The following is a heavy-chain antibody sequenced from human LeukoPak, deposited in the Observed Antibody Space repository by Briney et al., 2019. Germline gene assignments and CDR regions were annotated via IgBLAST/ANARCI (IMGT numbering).Heavy chain of an antibody. Sequence: PGGSLRLSCAASGFNFADSAMSWVRRTPRKGLEWVSLISFNGRNTYYGDSVKGRFTISRDNSKDTVYLQMNSLRAEDTAIFYCARDIELSTWGPGTMVTVSS. D-gene: IGHD5-12*01. CDR1: GFNFADSA. CDR2: ISFNGRNT. J-gene: IGHJ3*01. CDR3: ARDIELST. V-gene: IGHV3-23*01.